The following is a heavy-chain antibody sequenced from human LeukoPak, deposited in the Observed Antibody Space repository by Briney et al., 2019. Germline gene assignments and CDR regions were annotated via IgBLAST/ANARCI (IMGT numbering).Heavy chain of an antibody. CDR3: TTNPLNGAFDI. V-gene: IGHV3-15*01. CDR2: IKSKTDGGTT. Sequence: GGSLRLSCAASGFTLSNAWMSWVRQAPGKGLEWVGRIKSKTDGGTTDSAAPVKGRFTISRDDSKNTLYLQMNSLKTEDTAVYYCTTNPLNGAFDIWGQGTMVTVSS. D-gene: IGHD2-8*01. J-gene: IGHJ3*02. CDR1: GFTLSNAW.